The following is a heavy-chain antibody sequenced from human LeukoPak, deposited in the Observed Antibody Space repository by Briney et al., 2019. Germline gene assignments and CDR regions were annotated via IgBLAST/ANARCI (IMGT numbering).Heavy chain of an antibody. D-gene: IGHD5-18*01. CDR2: IYYSGST. Sequence: PSQTLSLTCTVSGGSISSYYWSWIRQPPGKRLEWIGYIYYSGSTSYNPSLKSRVTISVDTSKNQISLKLSSVTAADTAVYYCARDLGVMVRAFDIWGQGTMVTVAS. CDR3: ARDLGVMVRAFDI. J-gene: IGHJ3*02. V-gene: IGHV4-59*01. CDR1: GGSISSYY.